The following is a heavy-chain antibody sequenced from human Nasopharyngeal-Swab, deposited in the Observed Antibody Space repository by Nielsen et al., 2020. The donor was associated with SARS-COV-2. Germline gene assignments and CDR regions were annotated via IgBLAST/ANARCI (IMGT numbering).Heavy chain of an antibody. CDR3: ARPSFHEGFDY. D-gene: IGHD2-21*01. CDR2: YPGDSDT. CDR1: GYSFTSYW. Sequence: KVSCKGSGYSFTSYWIGWVRQMPGKGLEWMGIYPGDSDTGYSPSFQGQVTISADKSISTAYLQWSSLKASDTAMYYCARPSFHEGFDYWGQGTLVTVSS. J-gene: IGHJ4*02. V-gene: IGHV5-51*01.